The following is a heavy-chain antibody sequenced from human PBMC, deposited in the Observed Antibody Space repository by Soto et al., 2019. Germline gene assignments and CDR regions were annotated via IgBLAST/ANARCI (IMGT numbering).Heavy chain of an antibody. J-gene: IGHJ5*02. CDR1: GGSISSGGYS. V-gene: IGHV4-30-2*01. D-gene: IGHD6-13*01. CDR2: IYHSGST. Sequence: QLQLQESGSGLVKPSQTLSLTCAVSGGSISSGGYSWSWIRQPPGKGLEWIGYIYHSGSTYYNPSLKSRVTMSVDRSKNQFSLKLSSVTAADTAVYYCARDSYSSSWYVWFDPWGQGTLVTVSS. CDR3: ARDSYSSSWYVWFDP.